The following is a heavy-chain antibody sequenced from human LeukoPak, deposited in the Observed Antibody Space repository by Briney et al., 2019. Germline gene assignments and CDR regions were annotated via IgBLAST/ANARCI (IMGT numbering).Heavy chain of an antibody. CDR3: AKHLVDSRVTDY. V-gene: IGHV3-23*01. D-gene: IGHD2-15*01. CDR2: TSGGSDIT. Sequence: GGTLRLSCVASGFTFSSYAMSWVRQAPGQGLEWVSATSGGSDITYYADSVKGRFTISRDNSKNTLYLQMNSLRAEDTAVYYCAKHLVDSRVTDYWGQGTLVTVSS. CDR1: GFTFSSYA. J-gene: IGHJ4*01.